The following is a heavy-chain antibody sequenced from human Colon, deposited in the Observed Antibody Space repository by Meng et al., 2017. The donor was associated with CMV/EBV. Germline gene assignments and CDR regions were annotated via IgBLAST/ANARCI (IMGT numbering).Heavy chain of an antibody. CDR2: ISSSSSTI. CDR3: ARRGCSGGSCYEDY. V-gene: IGHV3-48*04. J-gene: IGHJ4*02. CDR1: GFTFSSYS. Sequence: GESLKISCAASGFTFSSYSMNWVRQAPGKGLEWVSYISSSSSTIYYADSVKGRFTISRDNAKNSLYLQMNSLRAEDTAVYYCARRGCSGGSCYEDYWGQGTLVTVSS. D-gene: IGHD2-15*01.